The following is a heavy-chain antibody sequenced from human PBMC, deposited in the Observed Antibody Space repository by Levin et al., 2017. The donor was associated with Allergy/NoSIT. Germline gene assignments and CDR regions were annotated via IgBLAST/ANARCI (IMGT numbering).Heavy chain of an antibody. J-gene: IGHJ5*02. D-gene: IGHD2-8*01. V-gene: IGHV3-21*01. Sequence: GGSLRLSCAASGFTFSSYSMNWVRQAPGKGLEWVSSISSSSSYIYYADSVKGRFTISRDNAKNSLYLQMNSLRAEDTAMYYCARDVLRPTRRFDPWGQGTLVTVSS. CDR2: ISSSSSYI. CDR1: GFTFSSYS. CDR3: ARDVLRPTRRFDP.